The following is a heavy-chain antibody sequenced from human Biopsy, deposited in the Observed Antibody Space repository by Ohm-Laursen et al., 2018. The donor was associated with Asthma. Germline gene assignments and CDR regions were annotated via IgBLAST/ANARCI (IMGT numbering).Heavy chain of an antibody. J-gene: IGHJ4*02. CDR2: INSVFGTT. CDR3: ARKAGSCISRTCYSLDF. D-gene: IGHD2-2*01. CDR1: GGTFNTYV. V-gene: IGHV1-69*13. Sequence: ASVKVSCKSLGGTFNTYVIGWVRQAPGQGLEWMGGINSVFGTTTYPQKFQDRVTITADDTTSTVYMELSSLRSEDTAVYYCARKAGSCISRTCYSLDFWGQGTLVTVSS.